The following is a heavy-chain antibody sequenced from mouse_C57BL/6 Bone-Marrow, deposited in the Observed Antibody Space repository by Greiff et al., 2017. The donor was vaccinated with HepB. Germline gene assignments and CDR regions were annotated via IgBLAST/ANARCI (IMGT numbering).Heavy chain of an antibody. D-gene: IGHD6-1*01. Sequence: QLQQSGAELARPGASVKLSCKASGYTFTSYGISWVKQRTGQGLEWIGEIYPRSGNTYYNEKFKGKATLTADKSSSTAYMELRSLTSEDSAVYFCARPLYYGDYWGQGTTLTVSS. V-gene: IGHV1-81*01. CDR3: ARPLYYGDY. CDR2: IYPRSGNT. CDR1: GYTFTSYG. J-gene: IGHJ2*01.